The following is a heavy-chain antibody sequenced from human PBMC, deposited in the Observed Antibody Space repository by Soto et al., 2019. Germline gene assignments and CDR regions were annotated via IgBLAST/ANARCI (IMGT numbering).Heavy chain of an antibody. J-gene: IGHJ5*02. Sequence: QVQLVESGGGLVKPGGSLRLSCAASGFTFSDYYMSWIRQAPGKGLEWVSYISPSGGTIYYADSVKGRFTLSRDTAKKSRYLQMNSLRAEDTAGYHCVRVGYAYGNDPWGQGTLVAASS. D-gene: IGHD3-10*01. CDR2: ISPSGGTI. CDR1: GFTFSDYY. CDR3: VRVGYAYGNDP. V-gene: IGHV3-11*01.